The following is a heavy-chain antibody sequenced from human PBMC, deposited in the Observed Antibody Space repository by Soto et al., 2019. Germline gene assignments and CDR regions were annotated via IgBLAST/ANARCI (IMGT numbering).Heavy chain of an antibody. CDR1: GGSIGSNNYY. CDR3: ARRQSNHYFDY. CDR2: LYYGGNI. V-gene: IGHV4-39*01. Sequence: PSETLSLTSTASGGSIGSNNYYWGWVRQPPGKGLEWIGSLYYGGNIYYSPSLKGRVTISVDTSKNQFSLNLFSVTAADTAVYYCARRQSNHYFDYWGQGILVTVSS. J-gene: IGHJ4*02. D-gene: IGHD4-4*01.